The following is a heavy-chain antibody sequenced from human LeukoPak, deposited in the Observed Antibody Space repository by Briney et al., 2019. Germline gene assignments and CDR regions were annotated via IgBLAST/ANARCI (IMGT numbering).Heavy chain of an antibody. CDR1: GYTFTGYY. CDR3: ARVGRWLQSNWFDP. V-gene: IGHV1-2*02. J-gene: IGHJ5*02. CDR2: INPNSGGT. Sequence: ASVKVSCKASGYTFTGYYMHWVRQVPGQGLEWMGWINPNSGGTNYAQKFQGRVTMTRDTSISTAYMELSRLRSDDTAVYYCARVGRWLQSNWFDPWGQGTLVTVSS. D-gene: IGHD5-24*01.